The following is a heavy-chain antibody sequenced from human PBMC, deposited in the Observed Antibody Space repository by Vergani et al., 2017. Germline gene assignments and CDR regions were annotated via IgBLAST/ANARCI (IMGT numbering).Heavy chain of an antibody. Sequence: QVQLVQSGAEVKKPGASVKVSCKASGYTFTGYYMHWVRQAPGQGLEWMGGIIPIFGTANYAQKFQGRVTITADESTSTAYMELSSLRSEDTAVYYCAIGGGSYYYYGMDVWGQGTTVTVSS. CDR3: AIGGGSYYYYGMDV. CDR1: GYTFTGYY. D-gene: IGHD1-26*01. V-gene: IGHV1-69*01. CDR2: IIPIFGTA. J-gene: IGHJ6*02.